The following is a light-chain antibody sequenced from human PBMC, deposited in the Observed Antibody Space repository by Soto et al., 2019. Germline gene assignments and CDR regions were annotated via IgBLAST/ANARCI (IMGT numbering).Light chain of an antibody. CDR2: DAS. J-gene: IGKJ5*01. V-gene: IGKV3D-15*01. Sequence: EIVMTQSPATLSVSPGERSTLSRRASQTVSSYLAWYQQKPGQAPRLLIYDASNRATGIPARFSGSGSGTEFTLTISSLQSEDFAVYYCQQYSNWPPITFGQGTRLEIK. CDR3: QQYSNWPPIT. CDR1: QTVSSY.